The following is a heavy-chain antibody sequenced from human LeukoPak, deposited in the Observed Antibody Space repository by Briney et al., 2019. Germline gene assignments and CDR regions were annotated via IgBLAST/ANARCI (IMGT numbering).Heavy chain of an antibody. J-gene: IGHJ4*02. CDR2: IFYSGST. Sequence: SETLSLTCTVSSGSISTSNYYWGWVRQPPGKALEWIGNIFYSGSTYYSPSLKSRVTISLDTSRNQFSLKLSSVTAADTAVYYCARELAARFDYWGQGTLVTVSS. V-gene: IGHV4-39*07. CDR3: ARELAARFDY. D-gene: IGHD6-13*01. CDR1: SGSISTSNYY.